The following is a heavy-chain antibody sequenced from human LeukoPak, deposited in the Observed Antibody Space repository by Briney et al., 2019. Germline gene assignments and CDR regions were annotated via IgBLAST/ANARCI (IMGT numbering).Heavy chain of an antibody. Sequence: ASVKVSCKASGYTFTSYYMHWVRQAPGQGLEWMGIINPSGGSTSYAQKLQGRVTMTRDTSTSTVYMELSSLRSEDTAVYYCARDRHYYDSLERVFDYWGQGTLVTVSS. CDR1: GYTFTSYY. V-gene: IGHV1-46*01. CDR3: ARDRHYYDSLERVFDY. D-gene: IGHD3-22*01. J-gene: IGHJ4*02. CDR2: INPSGGST.